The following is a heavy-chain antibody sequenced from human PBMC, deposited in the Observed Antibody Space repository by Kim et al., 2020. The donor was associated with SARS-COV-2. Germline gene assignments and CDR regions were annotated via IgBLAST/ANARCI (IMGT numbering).Heavy chain of an antibody. CDR2: ISSSSSYI. Sequence: GGSLRRSCAASGFTFSSYSMNWVRQAPGKGLEWVSSISSSSSYIYYADSVKGRFTISRDNAKNSLYLQMNSLRAEDTAVYYCARDRGAGYCSSTSCYEYYGMDVWGQGTTVTVSS. D-gene: IGHD2-2*01. CDR1: GFTFSSYS. V-gene: IGHV3-21*01. J-gene: IGHJ6*02. CDR3: ARDRGAGYCSSTSCYEYYGMDV.